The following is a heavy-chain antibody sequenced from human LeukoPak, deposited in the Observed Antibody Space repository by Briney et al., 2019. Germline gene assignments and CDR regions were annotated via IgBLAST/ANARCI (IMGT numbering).Heavy chain of an antibody. D-gene: IGHD4-17*01. Sequence: SETLSLTCTVSGGSISSGDYYWSWIRQPPGKGLEWIGYIYYSGSTYYDPSLKSRVTISVDTSKNQFSLKLSSVTAADTAVYYCARAGVTTVDYWGQGTLVTVPS. J-gene: IGHJ4*02. CDR3: ARAGVTTVDY. V-gene: IGHV4-30-4*01. CDR2: IYYSGST. CDR1: GGSISSGDYY.